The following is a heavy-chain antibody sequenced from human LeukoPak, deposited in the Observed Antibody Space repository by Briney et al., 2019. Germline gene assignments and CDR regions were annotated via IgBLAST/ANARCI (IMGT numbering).Heavy chain of an antibody. J-gene: IGHJ4*02. Sequence: GGSLRLSCAASGFTFTDYYMSWIRQAPGKGLEWVSSISVSGSSIYYADSVKGRFTISRDNAKNSLYLQMNSLRAEDTAVYYCARAGRDGYNWDYWGQGTLVTVSS. CDR2: ISVSGSSI. CDR3: ARAGRDGYNWDY. D-gene: IGHD5-24*01. CDR1: GFTFTDYY. V-gene: IGHV3-11*01.